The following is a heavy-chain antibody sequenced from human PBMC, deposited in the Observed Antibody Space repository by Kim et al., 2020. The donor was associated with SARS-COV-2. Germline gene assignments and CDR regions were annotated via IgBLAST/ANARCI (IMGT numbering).Heavy chain of an antibody. CDR1: GFTFRSYA. CDR2: INPDGSAT. CDR3: AKDVAGSPCGVDCYYG. Sequence: GGSLRLSCAASGFTFRSYAMAWVRQAPGKGLEWVSTINPDGSATHYADSVKGRFTISRDMSKNTVSLEMDSLRVEDTAVYYCAKDVAGSPCGVDCYYG. J-gene: IGHJ6*01. V-gene: IGHV3-23*01. D-gene: IGHD2-21*01.